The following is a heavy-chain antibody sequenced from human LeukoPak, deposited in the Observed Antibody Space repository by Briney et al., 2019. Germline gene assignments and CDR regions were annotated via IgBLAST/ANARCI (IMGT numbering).Heavy chain of an antibody. D-gene: IGHD3-10*01. Sequence: ASVKVSCKVSGYTLTELSMHWVRQAPGKGLEWMGGFDPEDGETIYAQKFQGRVTMTEDTSTDTAYMELSSLRSKDTPVYYCATVVLLWFGEPRGNWFDPWGQGTLVTVSS. CDR1: GYTLTELS. CDR2: FDPEDGET. V-gene: IGHV1-24*01. CDR3: ATVVLLWFGEPRGNWFDP. J-gene: IGHJ5*02.